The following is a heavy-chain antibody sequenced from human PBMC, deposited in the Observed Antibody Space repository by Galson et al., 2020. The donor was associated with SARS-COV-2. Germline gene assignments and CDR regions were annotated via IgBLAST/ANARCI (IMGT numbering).Heavy chain of an antibody. CDR2: ISYDGSNK. V-gene: IGHV3-30*18. CDR3: AKGSGTYYDDSSGLT. D-gene: IGHD3-22*01. CDR1: GFTFTTYG. Sequence: GGSLRLSCAAPGFTFTTYGMHWVRQAPGKGLGWVAVISYDGSNKYYADSVKGRFTISRDNSKNTLYLQMNSLRAEDTAVYYCAKGSGTYYDDSSGLTWGQGTLVTVSS. J-gene: IGHJ4*02.